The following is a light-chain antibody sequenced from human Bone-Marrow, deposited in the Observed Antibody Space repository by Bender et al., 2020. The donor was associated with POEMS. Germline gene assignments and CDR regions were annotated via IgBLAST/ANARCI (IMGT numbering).Light chain of an antibody. CDR1: SLTKQY. CDR2: KDN. J-gene: IGLJ2*01. V-gene: IGLV3-25*03. CDR3: QSADSDNDYVV. Sequence: YELTQPPSVSVSPGQTARITCSGDSLTKQYAYWYQQKPGQAPVMVIYKDNERPSGIPERLSASTSGTTVTLTIRGVQAEDEADYYCQSADSDNDYVVFGEGTRLTVL.